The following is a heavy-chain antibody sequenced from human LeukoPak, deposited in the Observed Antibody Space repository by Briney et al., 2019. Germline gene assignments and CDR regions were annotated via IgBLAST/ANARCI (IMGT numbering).Heavy chain of an antibody. D-gene: IGHD1-1*01. Sequence: HGESLKISCEGSGYSFTTYWIGWVRQMSGKGLEWMGIIYPGDSDTRYSPSFQGQVTISADKSISTAYLRWSSLKASDTAMYYCARWKGGDNWFDPWGQGTLVTVSS. V-gene: IGHV5-51*01. CDR3: ARWKGGDNWFDP. J-gene: IGHJ5*02. CDR2: IYPGDSDT. CDR1: GYSFTTYW.